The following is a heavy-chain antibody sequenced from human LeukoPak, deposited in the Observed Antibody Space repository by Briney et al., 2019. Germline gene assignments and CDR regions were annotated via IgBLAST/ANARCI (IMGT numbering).Heavy chain of an antibody. CDR3: ARVGCSSTSCYGGYNWFDP. V-gene: IGHV4-59*01. CDR1: SGSISDYY. CDR2: ISYSGST. D-gene: IGHD2-2*01. Sequence: PSETLSLTCTVSSGSISDYYWNWIRQPPGKGLEWIGYISYSGSTNSNPSLKSRVTISVDTSKNQFSLKLSSVTAADTAVYYCARVGCSSTSCYGGYNWFDPWGQGTLVTVSS. J-gene: IGHJ5*02.